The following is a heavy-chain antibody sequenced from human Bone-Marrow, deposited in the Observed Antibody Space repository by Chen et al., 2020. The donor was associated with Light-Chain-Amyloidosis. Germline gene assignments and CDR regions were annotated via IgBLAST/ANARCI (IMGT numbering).Heavy chain of an antibody. CDR2: IRTESNGGTT. D-gene: IGHD3-10*01. Sequence: EVQLVESGGGLVKPGRSLRVSCTTSGFFFGDSVMSWVRQAPGRGLEWVVFIRTESNGGTTEYSASMKVRFTISRDVSKSIAYLHITSMTTEDTAVYYCTSSSGSGSSLYYSDFWGQGTLVTVSS. CDR1: GFFFGDSV. J-gene: IGHJ4*02. V-gene: IGHV3-49*04. CDR3: TSSSGSGSSLYYSDF.